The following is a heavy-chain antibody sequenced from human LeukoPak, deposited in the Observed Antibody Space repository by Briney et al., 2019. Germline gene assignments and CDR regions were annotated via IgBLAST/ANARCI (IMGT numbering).Heavy chain of an antibody. J-gene: IGHJ4*02. CDR3: ARDQGGLGY. Sequence: GGSLRLSCAASGFTFSSYWMSWVRQAPGKGLEWVGSIKQDGSEKYYVESVRGRFSISRDNAKNSLFLHMNSLRVEDTAVYYCARDQGGLGYWGQGTLVTVSS. V-gene: IGHV3-7*01. D-gene: IGHD3-16*01. CDR2: IKQDGSEK. CDR1: GFTFSSYW.